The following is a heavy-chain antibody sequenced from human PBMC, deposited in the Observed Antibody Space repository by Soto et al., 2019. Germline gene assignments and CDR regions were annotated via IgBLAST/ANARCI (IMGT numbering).Heavy chain of an antibody. J-gene: IGHJ4*02. CDR2: IRDRAYNYAT. CDR1: GLVFKDSS. V-gene: IGHV3-73*01. D-gene: IGHD3-10*01. CDR3: TRLISAAQDY. Sequence: EVLLVESGGGLVQPGGSLKLSCEASGLVFKDSSIHWVRQASGKGLEWVGRIRDRAYNYATAYAASVKGRFSISRDDSNNKAYLQMDSLKTEDTAIYYCTRLISAAQDYWGQGTLVTVSS.